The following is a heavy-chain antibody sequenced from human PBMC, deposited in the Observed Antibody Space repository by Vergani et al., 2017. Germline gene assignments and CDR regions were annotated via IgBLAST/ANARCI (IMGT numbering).Heavy chain of an antibody. CDR3: ARGRGYCSSTSCYQDY. V-gene: IGHV4-34*01. CDR2: INHSVST. CDR1: GGSFSGYY. J-gene: IGHJ4*02. Sequence: QVQLQQWGAGLLKPSETLSLTCAVYGGSFSGYYWSWIRQPPGKGLEWIGEINHSVSTNYNPSLKSRVTISVDTSKNQFSLKLSSMTAADTAVYYCARGRGYCSSTSCYQDYWGQGTLVTVSS. D-gene: IGHD2-2*01.